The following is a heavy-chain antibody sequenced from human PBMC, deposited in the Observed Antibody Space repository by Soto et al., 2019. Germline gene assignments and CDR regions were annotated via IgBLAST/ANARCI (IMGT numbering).Heavy chain of an antibody. Sequence: TSETLSLACAVSGGSISSGDYSWSWLRPPPGQGLEWIGYIYYSGSTNYNPSLKSRVTVSVDTSKNQFSLKLSSVTAADTAVYYCAREPVRGVTPRTRDDAFDIWGQGTMVTVSS. CDR3: AREPVRGVTPRTRDDAFDI. J-gene: IGHJ3*02. D-gene: IGHD3-10*01. CDR2: IYYSGST. CDR1: GGSISSGDYS. V-gene: IGHV4-30-4*07.